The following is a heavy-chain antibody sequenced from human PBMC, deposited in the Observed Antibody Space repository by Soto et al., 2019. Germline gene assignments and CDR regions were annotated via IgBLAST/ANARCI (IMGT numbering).Heavy chain of an antibody. CDR1: GGTFSSYA. D-gene: IGHD6-13*01. J-gene: IGHJ6*02. V-gene: IGHV1-69*12. CDR2: IIPIFGTA. CDR3: AYPKIAAAGTKSTDYYYYGMDV. Sequence: QVQLVQSGAEVKKPGSSVKVSCKASGGTFSSYAISWVRQAPGQGLEWMGGIIPIFGTANYAQKFQGRVTITADESTSTAYMELSSLGSEDTAVYYCAYPKIAAAGTKSTDYYYYGMDVWGQGTTVTVSS.